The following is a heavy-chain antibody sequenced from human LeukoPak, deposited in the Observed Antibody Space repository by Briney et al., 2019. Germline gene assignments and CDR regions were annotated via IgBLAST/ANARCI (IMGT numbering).Heavy chain of an antibody. D-gene: IGHD6-13*01. CDR1: GGSISSSSYY. CDR3: ARASVIAAAFNWFDP. Sequence: SETLSLTCTVSGGSISSSSYYWGWIRQPPGKGLEWIGSIYYSGSTYYNPSLKSRVTISVDTSKNQFSLKLSSVTAADTAVYYCARASVIAAAFNWFDPWGQGTLVTVSS. CDR2: IYYSGST. J-gene: IGHJ5*02. V-gene: IGHV4-39*07.